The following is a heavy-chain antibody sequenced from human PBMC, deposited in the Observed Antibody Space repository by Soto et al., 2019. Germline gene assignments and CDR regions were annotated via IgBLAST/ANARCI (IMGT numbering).Heavy chain of an antibody. Sequence: PSQTLSLTCAISGDSVSSNSAAWNWIRQSPSRGLEWLGRTYYRSKWYNDYAVSVKSRITINPDTSKNQFSLQLNSVTPEDTAVYYCARAPLGYCSSTSCYDAFDIWGQGTMVTVSS. V-gene: IGHV6-1*01. D-gene: IGHD2-2*01. CDR3: ARAPLGYCSSTSCYDAFDI. CDR2: TYYRSKWYN. J-gene: IGHJ3*02. CDR1: GDSVSSNSAA.